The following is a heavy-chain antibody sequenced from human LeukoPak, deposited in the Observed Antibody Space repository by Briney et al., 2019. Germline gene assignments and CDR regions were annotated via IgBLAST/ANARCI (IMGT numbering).Heavy chain of an antibody. CDR2: IYSGGST. J-gene: IGHJ6*03. CDR1: GFTVSSNY. V-gene: IGHV3-66*02. CDR3: ARATFWSGYQRDSWYMDV. D-gene: IGHD3-3*01. Sequence: GGSLRLSCAASGFTVSSNYMSWVRQAPGKGLEWVPVIYSGGSTYYADSVKGRFIISRDNSKNTLYLQMNSLRAEDTAVYYCARATFWSGYQRDSWYMDVWGKGTPVTVSS.